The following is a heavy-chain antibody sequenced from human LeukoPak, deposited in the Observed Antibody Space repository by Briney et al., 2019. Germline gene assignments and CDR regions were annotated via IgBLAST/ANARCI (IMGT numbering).Heavy chain of an antibody. Sequence: SVKVSCKASGGTFISYAISWVRQAPGQGLEWMGGIIPIFGTANYAQKFQGRVTITADESTSTVYMELSSLRSEDTAVYYCALIKDYYGFDYWGQGTLVTVSS. CDR1: GGTFISYA. J-gene: IGHJ4*02. CDR3: ALIKDYYGFDY. CDR2: IIPIFGTA. V-gene: IGHV1-69*01. D-gene: IGHD3-10*01.